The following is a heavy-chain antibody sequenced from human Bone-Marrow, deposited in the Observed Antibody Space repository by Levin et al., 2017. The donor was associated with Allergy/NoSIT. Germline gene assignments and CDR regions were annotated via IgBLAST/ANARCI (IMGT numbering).Heavy chain of an antibody. CDR3: ARARGRSTSFEDCDY. CDR2: ISTSGNDI. CDR1: GFTFSSYS. J-gene: IGHJ4*02. V-gene: IGHV3-21*01. D-gene: IGHD2-2*01. Sequence: GESLKISCAASGFTFSSYSMNWVRQAPGRGLEWVSSISTSGNDIYYADSVKGRFTISRDNAKNSLYLQMNSLRAEDTAVYYCARARGRSTSFEDCDYWGLGTLVTVSS.